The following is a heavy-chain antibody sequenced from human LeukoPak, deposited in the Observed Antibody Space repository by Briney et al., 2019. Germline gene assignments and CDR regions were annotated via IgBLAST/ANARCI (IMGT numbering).Heavy chain of an antibody. CDR1: LDTFTGYF. J-gene: IGHJ4*02. CDR2: SNPNSGGT. D-gene: IGHD5-24*01. Sequence: ASLKVSCEPSLDTFTGYFIHWVRQAPGQGLEWMGWSNPNSGGTSYEKKFQGRVTMTTDTSISTDYMELSSLRSDETAVYYCARVDWLQLIPFDYWGQGTLVTVSS. V-gene: IGHV1-2*02. CDR3: ARVDWLQLIPFDY.